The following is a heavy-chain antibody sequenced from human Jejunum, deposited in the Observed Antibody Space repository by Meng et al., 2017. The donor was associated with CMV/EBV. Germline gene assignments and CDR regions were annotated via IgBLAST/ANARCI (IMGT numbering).Heavy chain of an antibody. Sequence: QEHLVQSGAEVKKPGASVKVSCKASGYTFTGYYIYWLRQAPGQGLEWMGWIDPYSGTTNYAQNFQGRVTMTRDTSINTAYMELSRLKSDDTAVYYCAKADIYDCWGQGTLVTVSS. CDR1: GYTFTGYY. CDR3: AKADIYDC. CDR2: IDPYSGTT. D-gene: IGHD2-15*01. J-gene: IGHJ4*02. V-gene: IGHV1-2*02.